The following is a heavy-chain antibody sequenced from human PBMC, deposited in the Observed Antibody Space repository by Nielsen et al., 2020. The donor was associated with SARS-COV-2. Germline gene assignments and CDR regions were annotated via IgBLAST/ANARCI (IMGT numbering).Heavy chain of an antibody. D-gene: IGHD2-2*01. Sequence: ESLKISCSASGFSFSSYWLSWVRQAPGKGLAWVANIRQDGSENYYVDSLKGRISISRDNAKNSMYLQMNSLRDEDTAVYYCAKELSTSYCSDATCLNSFDPWGQGTLVTVSS. CDR2: IRQDGSEN. V-gene: IGHV3-7*04. J-gene: IGHJ5*02. CDR3: AKELSTSYCSDATCLNSFDP. CDR1: GFSFSSYW.